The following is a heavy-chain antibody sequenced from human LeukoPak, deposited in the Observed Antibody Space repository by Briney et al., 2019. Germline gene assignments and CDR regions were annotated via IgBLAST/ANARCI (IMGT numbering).Heavy chain of an antibody. CDR2: INPNSGGT. J-gene: IGHJ4*02. D-gene: IGHD5-12*01. CDR1: GYTFTGYY. CDR3: ARWDGYDDGVDY. Sequence: ASVKVSCKXSGYTFTGYYMHWVRQAPRQGLEWMGWINPNSGGTNYAQKFQGRVTMTRDTSISTAYMELSRLRSDDTAVYYCARWDGYDDGVDYWGQGTLVTVSP. V-gene: IGHV1-2*02.